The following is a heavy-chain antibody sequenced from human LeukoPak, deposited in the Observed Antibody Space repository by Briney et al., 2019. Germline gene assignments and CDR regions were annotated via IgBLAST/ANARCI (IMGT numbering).Heavy chain of an antibody. CDR1: GFTFSSYT. V-gene: IGHV3-7*01. CDR3: ALILTGYYTFDY. Sequence: PGGSLRLSCAASGFTFSSYTMNWVRQAPGKGLEWVANINQDGSEKYYVDSVKGRFTISRDNAKNSLYLQMNSLRAEDTAVYYCALILTGYYTFDYWGQGTLVTVSS. J-gene: IGHJ4*02. CDR2: INQDGSEK. D-gene: IGHD3-9*01.